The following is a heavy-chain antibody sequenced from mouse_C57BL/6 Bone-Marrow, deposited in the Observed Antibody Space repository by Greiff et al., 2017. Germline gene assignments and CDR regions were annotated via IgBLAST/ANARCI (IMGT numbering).Heavy chain of an antibody. V-gene: IGHV1-69*01. Sequence: QVQLQQPGAELVMPGASVKLSCKASGYTFTSSWMHWVKQRPGQGLEWIGEIDPSDSYTNYNQKFKGKSTLTVDKSSSTAYMQLSSLTSEDSAVYYCSLTGTDYWGQGTTLTGSS. D-gene: IGHD4-1*01. CDR3: SLTGTDY. J-gene: IGHJ2*01. CDR1: GYTFTSSW. CDR2: IDPSDSYT.